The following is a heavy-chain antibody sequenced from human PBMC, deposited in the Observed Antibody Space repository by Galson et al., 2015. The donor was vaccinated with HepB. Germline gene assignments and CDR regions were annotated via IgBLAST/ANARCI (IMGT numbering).Heavy chain of an antibody. Sequence: SLRLSCAASRFTFSNSSMNRVRQAPGKGLEWVSSISRSGKYIYYADSVKGRFTISRDNARNSLYLQMNSLRAEDTAVYYCARDLPLSGYSNSWDPYDYYYYYMDVWGKGTTVTVSS. D-gene: IGHD6-13*01. CDR1: RFTFSNSS. CDR2: ISRSGKYI. V-gene: IGHV3-21*01. J-gene: IGHJ6*03. CDR3: ARDLPLSGYSNSWDPYDYYYYYMDV.